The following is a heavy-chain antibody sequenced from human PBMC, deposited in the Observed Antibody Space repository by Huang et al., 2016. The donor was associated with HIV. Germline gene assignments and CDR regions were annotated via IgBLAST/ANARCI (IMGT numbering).Heavy chain of an antibody. D-gene: IGHD5-12*01. J-gene: IGHJ4*02. V-gene: IGHV3-30*18. CDR1: GFTFSNYG. CDR3: AKDREDSAYQLDY. Sequence: QVQLVESGGGVVQPGRSLRLSCAASGFTFSNYGVHWVRQAPGKGREWGAAISYDGSYQYYSDSVKGRFTISRDDSQNTLYLQMSSLRAEDTAVYFWAKDREDSAYQLDYWGQGTRVTVSS. CDR2: ISYDGSYQ.